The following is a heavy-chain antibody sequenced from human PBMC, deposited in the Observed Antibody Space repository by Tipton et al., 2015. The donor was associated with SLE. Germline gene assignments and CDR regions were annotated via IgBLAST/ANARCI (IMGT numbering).Heavy chain of an antibody. CDR2: INHSGST. J-gene: IGHJ5*02. CDR3: ARPSMTARRGWFDP. V-gene: IGHV4-34*01. Sequence: TLSLTCAVYGGSFSGYYWSWIRQPPGKGLEWIGEINHSGSTNYNPSLKSRVTISVDTSKNQFSLKLSSVTAADTAAYYCARPSMTARRGWFDPWGQGTLVTVSS. D-gene: IGHD6-6*01. CDR1: GGSFSGYY.